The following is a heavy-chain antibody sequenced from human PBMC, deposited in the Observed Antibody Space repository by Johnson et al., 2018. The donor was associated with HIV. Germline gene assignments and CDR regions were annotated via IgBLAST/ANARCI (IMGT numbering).Heavy chain of an antibody. Sequence: VQLVESGGGLVQPGGSLRPSCSASGFTFSTYWMSWVRQAPGKGLAWVANIKQDGSNKYYAASVTGRFTVSRDNSKNTLYLQMNSLRAEDTAMYYCAKAPAKDHGGNSGAFAIWGQGTMVTVSS. V-gene: IGHV3-7*02. CDR1: GFTFSTYW. D-gene: IGHD4-23*01. J-gene: IGHJ3*02. CDR3: AKAPAKDHGGNSGAFAI. CDR2: IKQDGSNK.